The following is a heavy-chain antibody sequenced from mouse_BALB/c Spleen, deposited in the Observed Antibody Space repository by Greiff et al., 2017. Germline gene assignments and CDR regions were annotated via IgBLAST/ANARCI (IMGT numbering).Heavy chain of an antibody. Sequence: QFQLQQPGAELVKPGASVKLSCKASGYTFTSYWMHWVKQRPGQGLEWIGEINPSNGRTNYNEKFKSKATLTVDKSSSTAYMQLSSLTSEDSAVYYCARRYYGYDDRFAYWGQGTLVTVSA. CDR2: INPSNGRT. V-gene: IGHV1S81*02. D-gene: IGHD2-2*01. CDR3: ARRYYGYDDRFAY. CDR1: GYTFTSYW. J-gene: IGHJ3*01.